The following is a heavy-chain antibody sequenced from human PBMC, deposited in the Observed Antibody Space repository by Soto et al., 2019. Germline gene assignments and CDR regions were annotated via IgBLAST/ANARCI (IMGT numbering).Heavy chain of an antibody. V-gene: IGHV3-33*01. CDR1: GFTFSSYG. CDR3: ARDSCTNGVCYIVGY. CDR2: IWYDGNSK. J-gene: IGHJ4*02. Sequence: GGSLRLSCAASGFTFSSYGMHWVRQAPGKGLEWVAVIWYDGNSKYYADSVKGRFTISRDNSKNTLYLQMNSLRAEDTAVYYCARDSCTNGVCYIVGYWGQGTLVTVSS. D-gene: IGHD2-8*01.